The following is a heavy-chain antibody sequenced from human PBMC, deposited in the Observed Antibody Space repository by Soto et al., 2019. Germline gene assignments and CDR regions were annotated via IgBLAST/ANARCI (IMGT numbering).Heavy chain of an antibody. J-gene: IGHJ4*02. CDR3: ARHGTYSGYEMYFDY. Sequence: PSETLSLTCTVSGGSISSSSYYWGWIRQPPGKGLEWIGSIYYSVSTYYNPSLKSRVTISVDTYKNQFSLKLSSVTAADTAVYYCARHGTYSGYEMYFDYWGQGTLVTVS. V-gene: IGHV4-39*01. CDR1: GGSISSSSYY. D-gene: IGHD5-12*01. CDR2: IYYSVST.